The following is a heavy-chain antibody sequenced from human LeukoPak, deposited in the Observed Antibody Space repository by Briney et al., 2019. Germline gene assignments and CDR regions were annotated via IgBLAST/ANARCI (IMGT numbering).Heavy chain of an antibody. CDR1: GGSISSSSYY. CDR2: IYYSGST. CDR3: ARLEEEGVIPHYYFDY. V-gene: IGHV4-39*01. D-gene: IGHD3-16*02. J-gene: IGHJ4*02. Sequence: PSETLSLTCTVSGGSISSSSYYWGWIRQPPGKGLEWIGSIYYSGSTYYNPSLKSRVTISVDTSKNQFSLKLSSVTAADTAVYYCARLEEEGVIPHYYFDYWGQGTLVTVSS.